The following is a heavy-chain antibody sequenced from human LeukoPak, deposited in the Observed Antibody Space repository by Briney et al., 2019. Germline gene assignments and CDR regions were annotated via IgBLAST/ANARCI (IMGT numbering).Heavy chain of an antibody. D-gene: IGHD3-9*01. CDR3: AREGRSDILDDY. V-gene: IGHV3-21*01. J-gene: IGHJ4*02. CDR2: ISSSSSYI. Sequence: GGSLRLSCAASDFNVSSNYMSWVRQAPGRGLEWVSSISSSSSYIYYADSVKGRFTISRDNAKNSLYLQMNSLRAEDTAVYYCAREGRSDILDDYWGQGTLVTVSS. CDR1: DFNVSSNY.